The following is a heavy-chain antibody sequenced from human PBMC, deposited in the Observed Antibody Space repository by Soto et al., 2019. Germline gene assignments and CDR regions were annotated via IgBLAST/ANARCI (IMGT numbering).Heavy chain of an antibody. D-gene: IGHD1-26*01. V-gene: IGHV1-69*06. Sequence: FKASLGTFSXYAISWVRQAPGQGLEWMGGIIPIFGTANYAQKFQGRVTITADKSTSTAYMELSSLRSEDTAVYYCAREGSGSPDLAYWGQGTLVTVSS. CDR2: IIPIFGTA. CDR3: AREGSGSPDLAY. CDR1: LGTFSXYA. J-gene: IGHJ4*02.